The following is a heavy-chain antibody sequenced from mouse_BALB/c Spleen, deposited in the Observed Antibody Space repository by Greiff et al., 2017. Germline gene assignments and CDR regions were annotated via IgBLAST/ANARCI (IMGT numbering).Heavy chain of an antibody. CDR3: TRESYYGNYWDAMDY. CDR1: GYTFTSYW. CDR2: IYPGNSDT. D-gene: IGHD2-10*01. J-gene: IGHJ4*01. Sequence: EVQLQQSGAELARPGASVKLSCKASGYTFTSYWMQWVKQRPGQGLEWIGAIYPGNSDTSYNQKFKGKAKLTAVTSTSTAYMELSSLTNEDSAVYYCTRESYYGNYWDAMDYWGQGTSVTVSS. V-gene: IGHV1-5*01.